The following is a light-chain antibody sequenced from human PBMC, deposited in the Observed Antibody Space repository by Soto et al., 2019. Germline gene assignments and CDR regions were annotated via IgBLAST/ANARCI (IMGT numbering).Light chain of an antibody. CDR2: NSN. CDR1: SSNIGTNP. V-gene: IGLV1-44*01. Sequence: QSVLTQSPSASGTPGQKVTISCSGSSSNIGTNPVNWYQHLPGTAPKLLIFNSNQRPSGVPDRFSGSKSGTSASLAVSGLQSEDEAHYYCATWDDSLRGVIFGGGTQLTVL. J-gene: IGLJ7*01. CDR3: ATWDDSLRGVI.